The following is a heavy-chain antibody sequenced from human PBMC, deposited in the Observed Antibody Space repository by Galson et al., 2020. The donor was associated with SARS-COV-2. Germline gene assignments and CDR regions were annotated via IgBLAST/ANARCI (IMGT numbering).Heavy chain of an antibody. J-gene: IGHJ6*02. CDR1: GFTFSSYS. CDR3: AREGYCSSTSLLGCYYYYGMDV. V-gene: IGHV3-21*01. Sequence: KIGESLKISCAASGFTFSSYSMNWVRQAPGKGLEWVSSISSSSSYIYYADSVKGRFTISRDNAKNSLYLQMNSLRAEDTAVYYCAREGYCSSTSLLGCYYYYGMDVWGQGTTVTVSS. CDR2: ISSSSSYI. D-gene: IGHD2-2*01.